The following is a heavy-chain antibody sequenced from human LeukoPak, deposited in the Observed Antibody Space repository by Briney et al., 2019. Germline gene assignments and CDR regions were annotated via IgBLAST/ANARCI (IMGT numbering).Heavy chain of an antibody. CDR3: AGQRYFDWQPSHDY. D-gene: IGHD3-9*01. CDR2: IYYSGST. J-gene: IGHJ4*02. V-gene: IGHV4-59*12. CDR1: GGSISSYY. Sequence: SETLSLTCTVSGGSISSYYWSWIRQPPGKGLEWIGYIYYSGSTNYNPSLKSRVTISVDTSKNQFSLKLSSVTAADTAVYYCAGQRYFDWQPSHDYWGQGTLVTVSS.